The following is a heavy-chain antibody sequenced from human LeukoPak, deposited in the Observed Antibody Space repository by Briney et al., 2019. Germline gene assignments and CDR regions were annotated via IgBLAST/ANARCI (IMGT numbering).Heavy chain of an antibody. D-gene: IGHD4-17*01. CDR3: ARLTTVTKYDYYYSYMDV. CDR1: RGSVNTYY. Sequence: SETLSLTCTVSRGSVNTYYWSWIRQPPGKGLEWIGHIYYNGSTKYKPSLKSRRTMSVDPSRHHFSLKLTSVTAADTAVYYCARLTTVTKYDYYYSYMDVWGVGTTVTVSS. J-gene: IGHJ6*03. V-gene: IGHV4-59*08. CDR2: IYYNGST.